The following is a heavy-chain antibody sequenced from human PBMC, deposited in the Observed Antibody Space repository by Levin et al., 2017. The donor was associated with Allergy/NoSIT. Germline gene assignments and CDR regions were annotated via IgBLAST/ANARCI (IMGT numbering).Heavy chain of an antibody. CDR2: IYYSGST. J-gene: IGHJ6*02. CDR3: ARQLYLRELRFLEWLSVYYGMDV. D-gene: IGHD3-3*01. Sequence: GSLRLSCTVSGGSISSSSYYWGWIRQPPGKGLEWIGSIYYSGSTYYNPSLKSRVTISVDTSKNQFSLKLSSVTAADTAVYYCARQLYLRELRFLEWLSVYYGMDVWGQGTTVTVSS. CDR1: GGSISSSSYY. V-gene: IGHV4-39*01.